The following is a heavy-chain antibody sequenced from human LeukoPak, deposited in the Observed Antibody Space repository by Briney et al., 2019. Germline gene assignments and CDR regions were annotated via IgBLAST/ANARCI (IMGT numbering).Heavy chain of an antibody. D-gene: IGHD5-18*01. V-gene: IGHV3-23*01. Sequence: GGSPRLSCAASGFTFSSYAMSWVRQAPGKGLEWVSAISGSGGSTYYADSVKGRFTISRDNSKNTLYLQMNSLRAEDTAVYYCAKDTAGDSYGNFDYWGQGTLVTVSS. CDR3: AKDTAGDSYGNFDY. J-gene: IGHJ4*02. CDR1: GFTFSSYA. CDR2: ISGSGGST.